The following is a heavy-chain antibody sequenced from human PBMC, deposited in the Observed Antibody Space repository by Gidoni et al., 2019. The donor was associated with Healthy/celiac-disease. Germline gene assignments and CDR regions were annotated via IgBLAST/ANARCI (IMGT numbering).Heavy chain of an antibody. CDR1: GGSFSRYY. Sequence: QVQLQQCGEGLLKPSETLSLTCAVYGGSFSRYYWSWIRQPPGKGLEWIGEINQSGSTNYNPSLKSRVTISVDTSKNQFSLKLSSVTAADTAVYYCAREGTVTRRYYYYMDVWGKGTTVTVSS. CDR3: AREGTVTRRYYYYMDV. D-gene: IGHD4-4*01. CDR2: INQSGST. J-gene: IGHJ6*03. V-gene: IGHV4-34*01.